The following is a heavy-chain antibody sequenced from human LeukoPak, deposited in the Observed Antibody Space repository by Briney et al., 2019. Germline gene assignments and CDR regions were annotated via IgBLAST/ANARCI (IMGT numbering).Heavy chain of an antibody. D-gene: IGHD6-6*01. CDR1: GFTFSSYA. CDR2: IGGSGAGT. CDR3: AKVRQGNYYYMDV. V-gene: IGHV3-23*01. J-gene: IGHJ6*03. Sequence: GGSLRLSCAASGFTFSSYAMIWVRQAPGKGLEWVSGIGGSGAGTYYAGTVKGRFTISRDNSRNMVWLQMNSLSAEDTALYYCAKVRQGNYYYMDVWGKGTTVTVSS.